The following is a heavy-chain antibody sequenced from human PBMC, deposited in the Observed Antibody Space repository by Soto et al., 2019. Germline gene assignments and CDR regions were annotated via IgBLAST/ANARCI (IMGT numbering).Heavy chain of an antibody. V-gene: IGHV1-18*01. D-gene: IGHD2-8*01. CDR1: GYIFTNYG. J-gene: IGHJ6*02. CDR2: ISAYNGNT. CDR3: AKNGQPPYYYYGLDV. Sequence: ASVKVSCKASGYIFTNYGIHCVRQAPGQRLEWMGWISAYNGNTNYAQKLQGRVSMTIDTSTTTAYMELRSLTSDDTAVYYCAKNGQPPYYYYGLDVWGQGTKVTVSS.